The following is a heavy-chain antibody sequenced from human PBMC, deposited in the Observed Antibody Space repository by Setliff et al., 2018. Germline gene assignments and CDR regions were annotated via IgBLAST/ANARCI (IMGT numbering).Heavy chain of an antibody. Sequence: ASVKVSCKASGYTFTSYDINWVRQATGQGLEWMGWMNPTSGNTGYAQKFQGRVTMTRNTSRSTAYMELSSLRSEDTAVYYCARTLLRYDAFDIWGQGTMVTVSS. CDR3: ARTLLRYDAFDI. D-gene: IGHD3-9*01. CDR1: GYTFTSYD. CDR2: MNPTSGNT. J-gene: IGHJ3*02. V-gene: IGHV1-8*01.